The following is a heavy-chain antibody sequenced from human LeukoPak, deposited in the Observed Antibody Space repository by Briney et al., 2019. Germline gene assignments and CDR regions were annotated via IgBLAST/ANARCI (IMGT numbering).Heavy chain of an antibody. V-gene: IGHV1-24*01. D-gene: IGHD6-19*01. CDR1: GYTLTELS. CDR2: FDPEDGET. Sequence: GASVKVSCKVSGYTLTELSMHWVRQAPGKGLEWMGGFDPEDGETIYAQKFQGGVTMTEDTSTDTAYMELSSLRSEDTAVYYCATNPQSEWPVHFDYWGQGTLVTVSS. J-gene: IGHJ4*02. CDR3: ATNPQSEWPVHFDY.